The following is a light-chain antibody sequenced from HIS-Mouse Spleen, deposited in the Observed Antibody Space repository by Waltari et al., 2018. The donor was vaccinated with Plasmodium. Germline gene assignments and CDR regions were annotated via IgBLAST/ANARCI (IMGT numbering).Light chain of an antibody. CDR1: ALPKKY. CDR2: EDS. V-gene: IGLV3-10*01. J-gene: IGLJ3*02. Sequence: SYELPQPPSVSVSPGQPAGLTCSGDALPKKYAYWYQKKSGQAPVLVIDEDSKRPSGIPERFSGSSSGTMATLTISGAQVEDEADYYCYSTDSSGNHRVFGGGTKLTVL. CDR3: YSTDSSGNHRV.